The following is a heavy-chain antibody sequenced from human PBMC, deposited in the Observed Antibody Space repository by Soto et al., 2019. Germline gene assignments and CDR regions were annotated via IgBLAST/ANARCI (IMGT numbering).Heavy chain of an antibody. Sequence: GGSLRLSCAASGFAFSTCWMMWVRQAPGKGLEWVADISRSGSKTYYADSVKGRFTISRDNSKNTLYLQMNSLRAEDTAVYYCAKEGPSRQPSYFDYWGQGTLVTVSS. CDR3: AKEGPSRQPSYFDY. CDR2: ISRSGSKT. J-gene: IGHJ4*02. D-gene: IGHD1-1*01. CDR1: GFAFSTCW. V-gene: IGHV3-23*01.